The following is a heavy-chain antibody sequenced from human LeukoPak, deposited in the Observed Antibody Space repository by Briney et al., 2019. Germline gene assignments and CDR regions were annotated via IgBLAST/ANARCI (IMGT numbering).Heavy chain of an antibody. CDR3: AKTGGGYCTSTSCYANWFDP. Sequence: GGSLRLSCAASGFTFSSYDMHWVRQATGKGLEWVSAIGTAGDTYYPDSVKGRFTISRDNSKNTLYLQMNSLRAEDTAVYYCAKTGGGYCTSTSCYANWFDPWGQGTLVTVSS. CDR2: IGTAGDT. CDR1: GFTFSSYD. J-gene: IGHJ5*02. D-gene: IGHD2-2*01. V-gene: IGHV3-13*01.